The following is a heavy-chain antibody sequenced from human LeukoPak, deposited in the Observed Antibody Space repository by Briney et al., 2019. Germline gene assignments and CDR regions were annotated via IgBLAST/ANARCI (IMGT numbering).Heavy chain of an antibody. CDR1: GVIISSYA. Sequence: LPGGFLRLSCAASGVIISSYAMSWVRQALGKGLEWVSAINGRGDNTYYADFVKGRFTISRDNSKSTVYLQMNSLRTEDTAVYYCAKDRVSPGFNWFDPWGQGTLVTVSS. J-gene: IGHJ5*02. D-gene: IGHD2/OR15-2a*01. CDR3: AKDRVSPGFNWFDP. CDR2: INGRGDNT. V-gene: IGHV3-23*01.